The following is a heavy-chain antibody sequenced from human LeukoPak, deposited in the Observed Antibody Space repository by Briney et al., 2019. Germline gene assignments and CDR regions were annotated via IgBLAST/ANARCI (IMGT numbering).Heavy chain of an antibody. CDR1: GYSFTSYW. D-gene: IGHD3-16*01. CDR3: ARTNDYVWGSYRGYYYYMDV. V-gene: IGHV5-51*01. CDR2: IYPGDSDT. Sequence: GASLKISCKGSGYSFTSYWIGWVRQMPGKGLEWMGIIYPGDSDTRYSPSFQGQVTITADKSISTAYLQWSSLKASDTAMYYCARTNDYVWGSYRGYYYYMDVWGKGTTVTVSS. J-gene: IGHJ6*03.